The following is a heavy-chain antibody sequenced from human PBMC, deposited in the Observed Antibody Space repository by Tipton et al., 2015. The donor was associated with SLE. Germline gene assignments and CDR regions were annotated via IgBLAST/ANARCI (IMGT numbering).Heavy chain of an antibody. Sequence: TLSLTCTVSGGSISSHYWSWIRQPPGKGLEWIGYIYYNGSTNYNPSLKSRVTISVDTSKNQFSLKLSSVTAADTAVYYCARELAVRGVDAFDIWGQGTMVTVSS. V-gene: IGHV4-59*11. CDR1: GGSISSHY. D-gene: IGHD3-10*01. CDR3: ARELAVRGVDAFDI. J-gene: IGHJ3*02. CDR2: IYYNGST.